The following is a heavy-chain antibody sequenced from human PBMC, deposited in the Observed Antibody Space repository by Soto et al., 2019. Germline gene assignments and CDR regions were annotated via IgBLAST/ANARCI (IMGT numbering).Heavy chain of an antibody. CDR1: GDTFGSDS. CDR2: IIPMLEKP. D-gene: IGHD3-16*01. CDR3: ARLRRGACDP. J-gene: IGHJ5*02. Sequence: QVQLVQSGAEVRKPGSSVKVSCQASGDTFGSDSINWVRQAPGQGLEWMGGIIPMLEKPNYAQTLQDRLTITADESAKTAYMELRNLRSEDTAVYFCARLRRGACDPWGQGTPVTVSS. V-gene: IGHV1-69*01.